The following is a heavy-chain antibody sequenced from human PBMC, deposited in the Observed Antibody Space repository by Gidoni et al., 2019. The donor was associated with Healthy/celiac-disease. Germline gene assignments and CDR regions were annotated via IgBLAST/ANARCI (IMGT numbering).Heavy chain of an antibody. J-gene: IGHJ4*02. CDR1: GFTVSSNY. D-gene: IGHD3-10*01. CDR2: IYSGGST. CDR3: ARDGRYGSGSYYTY. Sequence: EVQLVESGGGLIQPGGSLSLSCAASGFTVSSNYMSWVRQAPGKGLEWVSVIYSGGSTYYADSVKGRFTISRDNSKNTLYLQMNSLRAEDTAVYYCARDGRYGSGSYYTYWGQGTLVTVSS. V-gene: IGHV3-53*01.